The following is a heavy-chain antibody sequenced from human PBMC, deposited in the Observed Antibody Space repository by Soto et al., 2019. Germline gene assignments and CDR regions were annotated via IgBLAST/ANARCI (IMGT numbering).Heavy chain of an antibody. Sequence: QVQLVQSGAEVKKPGSSVKVSCKASGGTFSSYSINWVRQAPGQGLEWMGEIIAIFGTANYAQKFQGRVTITADESTSTVYMELSSLRSEDTAVYYCARDSVRHSGGIDYWGQGTLVTVSS. D-gene: IGHD1-26*01. CDR1: GGTFSSYS. CDR2: IIAIFGTA. CDR3: ARDSVRHSGGIDY. J-gene: IGHJ4*02. V-gene: IGHV1-69*01.